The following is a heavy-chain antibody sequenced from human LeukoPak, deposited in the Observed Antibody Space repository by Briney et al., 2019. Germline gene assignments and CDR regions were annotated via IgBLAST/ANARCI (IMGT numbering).Heavy chain of an antibody. CDR1: GFTLSSYS. D-gene: IGHD2-15*01. CDR3: ARADPLGYCSGGSCYSIPDY. V-gene: IGHV3-21*01. Sequence: GGSLRLSCAASGFTLSSYSMNWVRQAPGKGLEWVSSISSSSSYIYYADSVKGRFTISRDNAKNSLYLQMNSLRAEDTAVYYCARADPLGYCSGGSCYSIPDYWGQGTLVTVSS. CDR2: ISSSSSYI. J-gene: IGHJ4*02.